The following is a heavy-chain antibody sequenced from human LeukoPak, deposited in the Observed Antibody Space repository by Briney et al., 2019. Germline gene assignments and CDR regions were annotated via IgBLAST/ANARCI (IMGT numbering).Heavy chain of an antibody. CDR2: INAGNGKT. J-gene: IGHJ4*02. V-gene: IGHV1-3*01. Sequence: SVKVSCKASGYIFTDYPIQWPRQSPGQPPETMARINAGNGKTKYSQKFQGRVTITRDTSASTAYMELSGLRSDDTAVYYCARARWTSTVTTYYLDFWGQGTLVTVSS. CDR3: ARARWTSTVTTYYLDF. D-gene: IGHD4-17*01. CDR1: GYIFTDYP.